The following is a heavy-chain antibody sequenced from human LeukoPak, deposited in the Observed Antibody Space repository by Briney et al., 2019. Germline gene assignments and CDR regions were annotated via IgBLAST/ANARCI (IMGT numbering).Heavy chain of an antibody. D-gene: IGHD1-14*01. J-gene: IGHJ5*02. Sequence: ASVKVSCKVSGYTLTELSMHWVRQAPGKGLGWMGGFDPEDGETIYAQKFQGRVTMTENTSTDTAYMELSSLRSEDTAVYYCATRYGVGNWFDPWGQGTLVTVSS. CDR1: GYTLTELS. CDR2: FDPEDGET. V-gene: IGHV1-24*01. CDR3: ATRYGVGNWFDP.